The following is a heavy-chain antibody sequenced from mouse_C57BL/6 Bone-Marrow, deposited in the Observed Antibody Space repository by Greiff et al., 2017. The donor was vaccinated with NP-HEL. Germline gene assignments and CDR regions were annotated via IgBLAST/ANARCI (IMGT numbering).Heavy chain of an antibody. CDR3: ARPDYYGSSYV. D-gene: IGHD1-1*01. V-gene: IGHV5-17*01. J-gene: IGHJ3*01. Sequence: DVKLVESGGGLVKPGGSLKLSCAASGFTFSDYGMHWVRQAPEKGLEWVAYISSGSSTIYYADTVKGRFTISRDNAKNTLFLQMTSLRSEDTAMYYCARPDYYGSSYVWGQGTLVTVSA. CDR1: GFTFSDYG. CDR2: ISSGSSTI.